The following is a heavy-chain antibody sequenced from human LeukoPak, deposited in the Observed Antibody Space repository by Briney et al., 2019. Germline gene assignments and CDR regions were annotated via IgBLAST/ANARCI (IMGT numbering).Heavy chain of an antibody. Sequence: SETLSLTCAVDGGSFSGYYWSWIRQPPGKGLEWIGEINHSGSTNYNPSLKSRVTISVDTSKNQFSLKLSSVTAADTAVYYCARGGPPITIFGVVIRPSWFDPWGQGTLVTVSS. CDR2: INHSGST. J-gene: IGHJ5*02. CDR1: GGSFSGYY. V-gene: IGHV4-34*01. CDR3: ARGGPPITIFGVVIRPSWFDP. D-gene: IGHD3-3*01.